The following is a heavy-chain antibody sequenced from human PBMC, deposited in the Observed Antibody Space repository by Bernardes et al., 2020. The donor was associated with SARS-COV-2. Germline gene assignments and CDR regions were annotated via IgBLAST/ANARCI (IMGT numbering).Heavy chain of an antibody. D-gene: IGHD3-10*01. CDR2: ISAYNGYT. V-gene: IGHV1-18*01. CDR3: ATALAYYGSGRPHDY. Sequence: ASVKVSCKTSGYTFTAYVIIWVRQAPGQGLESMGWISAYNGYTNYAQKFQGRVTMTTDTSTSTAYMELRSLRSDDTAVYYCATALAYYGSGRPHDYWGQGTLVTVSS. CDR1: GYTFTAYV. J-gene: IGHJ4*02.